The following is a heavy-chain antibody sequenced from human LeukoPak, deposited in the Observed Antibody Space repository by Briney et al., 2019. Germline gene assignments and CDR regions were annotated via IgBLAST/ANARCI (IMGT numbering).Heavy chain of an antibody. CDR3: ARTQPYVWGSYLKLDY. CDR2: INPNSGGT. V-gene: IGHV1-2*02. Sequence: ASVKVSCKASGYTFTGYYMHWVRQAPGQGLEWMGWINPNSGGTNYAQKFQGRVTMTRDTSISTAYMELSRLRSDDTAVYYCARTQPYVWGSYLKLDYWGQGTLVTVSS. J-gene: IGHJ4*02. D-gene: IGHD3-16*02. CDR1: GYTFTGYY.